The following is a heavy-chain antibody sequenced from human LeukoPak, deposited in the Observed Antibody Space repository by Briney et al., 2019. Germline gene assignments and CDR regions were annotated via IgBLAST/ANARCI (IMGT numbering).Heavy chain of an antibody. J-gene: IGHJ2*01. D-gene: IGHD2-15*01. CDR3: ARGDIGYDWYFDL. Sequence: SETLSLTCTVSGGSISSYYWSWIRQPPGKGLEWIGYIYYSGSTNYNPSLKSRVTISVDTSKNQFSLKLSSVTAADTAVYYCARGDIGYDWYFDLWGRGTLVTVSP. CDR1: GGSISSYY. CDR2: IYYSGST. V-gene: IGHV4-59*01.